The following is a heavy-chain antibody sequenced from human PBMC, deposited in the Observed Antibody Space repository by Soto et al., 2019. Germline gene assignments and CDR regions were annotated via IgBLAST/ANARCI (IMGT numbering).Heavy chain of an antibody. CDR3: ARGKGGWYFYYYYGMDV. Sequence: SETLSLTCAVYGGSFSGYYWSWIRQPPGKGLEWIGEINHSGSTNYNPSLKSRVTISVDTSKNQFSLKLSSVTAADTAVYYCARGKGGWYFYYYYGMDVWGQGTMVTVSS. J-gene: IGHJ6*02. V-gene: IGHV4-34*01. D-gene: IGHD6-19*01. CDR2: INHSGST. CDR1: GGSFSGYY.